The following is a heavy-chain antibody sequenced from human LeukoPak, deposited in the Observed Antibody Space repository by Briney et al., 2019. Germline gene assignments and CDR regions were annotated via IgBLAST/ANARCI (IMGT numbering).Heavy chain of an antibody. CDR3: ASRITIFERGPAAPFDP. CDR2: IYYSGST. Sequence: TSETLSLTCAVYGGSISSSSYYWGWIRQTPGKGLEWIGSIYYSGSTYYNPSLKSRVTISVDTSKNQFSLKLSSVTAADTAVYYCASRITIFERGPAAPFDPWGQGTLVTVSS. D-gene: IGHD3-9*01. CDR1: GGSISSSSYY. V-gene: IGHV4-39*01. J-gene: IGHJ5*02.